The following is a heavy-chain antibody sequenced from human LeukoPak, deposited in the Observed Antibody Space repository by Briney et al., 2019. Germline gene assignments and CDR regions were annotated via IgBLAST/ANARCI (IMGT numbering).Heavy chain of an antibody. CDR3: ARDLLAGAPGEDY. CDR1: GFTFSSYA. J-gene: IGHJ4*02. V-gene: IGHV3-23*01. CDR2: ISGNGGST. D-gene: IGHD1-26*01. Sequence: GGSLRLSCAASGFTFSSYAMNWVRQAPGKGLEWVSGISGNGGSTYYADSVKGRFTISRDNSKDTLYLQMNSLRAEDTAVYYCARDLLAGAPGEDYWGQGTLVTVSS.